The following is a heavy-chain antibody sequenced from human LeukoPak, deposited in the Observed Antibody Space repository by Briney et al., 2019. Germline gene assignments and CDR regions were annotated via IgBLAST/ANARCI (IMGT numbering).Heavy chain of an antibody. D-gene: IGHD1-1*01. Sequence: GGSLRLSCEASGFTFTTYSMTWVRQAPGKGLEWVSIISSGSSAIFSADALKGRFTISRDDAKNLLYLDINSLRAEDTAVYYCARYCTFRTCSGTKFDSWGQGTLVTVSS. CDR1: GFTFTTYS. CDR3: ARYCTFRTCSGTKFDS. V-gene: IGHV3-21*01. J-gene: IGHJ4*02. CDR2: ISSGSSAI.